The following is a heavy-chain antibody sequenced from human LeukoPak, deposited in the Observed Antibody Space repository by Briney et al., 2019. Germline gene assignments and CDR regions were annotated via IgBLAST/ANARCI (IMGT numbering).Heavy chain of an antibody. CDR1: GGSFSGYY. J-gene: IGHJ3*02. D-gene: IGHD3-3*01. CDR3: ARGGLFYDFWSKRNAFDI. Sequence: SETLSLTCAVYGGSFSGYYWSWIRQPPGRGLEWIGEINHSGSTNYNPSLKSRVTISVDTSKNQFSLKLSSVTAADTAVYYCARGGLFYDFWSKRNAFDIWGQGTMVTVSS. V-gene: IGHV4-34*01. CDR2: INHSGST.